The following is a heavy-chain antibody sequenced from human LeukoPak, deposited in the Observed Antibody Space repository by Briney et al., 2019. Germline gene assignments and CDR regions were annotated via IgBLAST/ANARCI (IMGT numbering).Heavy chain of an antibody. J-gene: IGHJ4*02. CDR2: ISSSGSTI. V-gene: IGHV3-11*01. CDR1: GFTFSDYY. CDR3: ATHYYGSGSYPFDY. Sequence: KSGGSLRLSCAASGFTFSDYYMSWIRQAPGKGLEWVSYISSSGSTIYYADSVKGRFTISRDNAKNSLYLQMNSLRAEDAAVYYCATHYYGSGSYPFDYWGQGTLVTVSS. D-gene: IGHD3-10*01.